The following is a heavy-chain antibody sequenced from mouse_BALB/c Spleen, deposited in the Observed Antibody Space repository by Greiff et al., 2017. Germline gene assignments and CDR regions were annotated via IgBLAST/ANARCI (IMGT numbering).Heavy chain of an antibody. CDR3: AHYYGSREDHWYFDV. V-gene: IGHV1-14*01. D-gene: IGHD1-1*01. J-gene: IGHJ1*01. CDR1: GYTFTSYV. Sequence: EVKLMESGPELVKPGASVKMSCKASGYTFTSYVMHWVKQKPGQGLEWIGYINPYNDGTKYNEKFKGKATLTSDKSSSTAYMELSSLTSEDSAVYYCAHYYGSREDHWYFDVWGAGTTVTVSS. CDR2: INPYNDGT.